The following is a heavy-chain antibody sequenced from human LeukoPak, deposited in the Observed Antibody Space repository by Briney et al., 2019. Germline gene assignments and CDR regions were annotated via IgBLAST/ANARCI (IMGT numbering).Heavy chain of an antibody. CDR2: VSSSSYYI. J-gene: IGHJ4*02. D-gene: IGHD6-19*01. V-gene: IGHV3-21*01. CDR1: GFTFSSHD. CDR3: ARGAISSGWYY. Sequence: TGGSLRLSCLGSGFTFSSHDMDWVRQAPGKGLEWVSSVSSSSYYIYYADSVKGRFTISRDNAQNSVYLQMNSLRAEDTAVYYCARGAISSGWYYWGQGTLVTVSS.